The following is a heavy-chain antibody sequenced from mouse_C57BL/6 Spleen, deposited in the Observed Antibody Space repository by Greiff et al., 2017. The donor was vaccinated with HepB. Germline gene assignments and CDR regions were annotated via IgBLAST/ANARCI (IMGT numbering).Heavy chain of an antibody. D-gene: IGHD3-2*02. J-gene: IGHJ3*01. CDR1: GYTFTDYY. CDR3: ARADSSGYVWFAY. V-gene: IGHV1-76*01. CDR2: IYPGSGNT. Sequence: QVHLKQSGAELVRPGASVKLSFKASGYTFTDYYINWVKQRPGQGLEWIARIYPGSGNTYYNEKFKGKATLTAEKSSSTAYMQLSSLTSEDSAVYFCARADSSGYVWFAYWGQGTLVTVSA.